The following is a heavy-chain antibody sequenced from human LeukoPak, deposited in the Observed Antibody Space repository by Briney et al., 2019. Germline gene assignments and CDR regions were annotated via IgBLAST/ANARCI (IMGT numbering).Heavy chain of an antibody. V-gene: IGHV3-23*01. Sequence: GGSLRLSCAASGFTFSSYAMSWVRQAPGKGLEWVSGISGSGGSTYYADSVKGRFPISRDNSKNTLYLQMNSLRAEDTAVYYCAKLPIVVVVAATWWFDPWGQGTLVTVSS. CDR1: GFTFSSYA. J-gene: IGHJ5*02. CDR2: ISGSGGST. CDR3: AKLPIVVVVAATWWFDP. D-gene: IGHD2-15*01.